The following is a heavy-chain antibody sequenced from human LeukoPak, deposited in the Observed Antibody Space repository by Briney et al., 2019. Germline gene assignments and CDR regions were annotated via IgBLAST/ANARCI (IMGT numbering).Heavy chain of an antibody. J-gene: IGHJ4*02. CDR3: ARGLSGYSSSLGY. D-gene: IGHD6-6*01. Sequence: GGSLRLSCAASGFTFTSYWMHWVRQAPGKGLVWVSRINNDGSSTNYAASVKGRFAISRDNAKNTLYLQMNSLRAEDTALYYCARGLSGYSSSLGYWGQGTLVTVSS. CDR2: INNDGSST. V-gene: IGHV3-74*01. CDR1: GFTFTSYW.